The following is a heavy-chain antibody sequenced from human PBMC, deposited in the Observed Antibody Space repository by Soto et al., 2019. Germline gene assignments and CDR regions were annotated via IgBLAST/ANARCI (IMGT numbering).Heavy chain of an antibody. CDR2: IYWDDDK. CDR3: AHTGRHSAASTDYYYYGMDV. J-gene: IGHJ6*02. Sequence: QITLKESGPTLVKPTQTLTLTCTFSGFSLSTSGVGVGWIRQPPGKALEWLALIYWDDDKRYSPSLKSRLTSTKDTSKNQVVLTMTNMDPVDTATYYCAHTGRHSAASTDYYYYGMDVWGQGTTVTVSS. D-gene: IGHD6-13*01. CDR1: GFSLSTSGVG. V-gene: IGHV2-5*02.